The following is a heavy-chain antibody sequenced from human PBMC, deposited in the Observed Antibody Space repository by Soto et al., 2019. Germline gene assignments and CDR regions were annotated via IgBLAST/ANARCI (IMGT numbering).Heavy chain of an antibody. J-gene: IGHJ5*02. CDR3: ARQTRYCSGGSCYGWFDP. D-gene: IGHD2-15*01. CDR2: IYYSGST. CDR1: GGSISSSSYY. Sequence: SETLSLTCTVSGGSISSSSYYWGWIRQPPGKGLEWIGSIYYSGSTYYNPSLKSRVTISVDTSKNQFSLKLSSVTAADTAVYYCARQTRYCSGGSCYGWFDPWGQGTLVTVSS. V-gene: IGHV4-39*01.